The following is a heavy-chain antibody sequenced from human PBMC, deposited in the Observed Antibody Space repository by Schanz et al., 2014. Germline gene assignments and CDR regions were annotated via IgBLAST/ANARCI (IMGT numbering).Heavy chain of an antibody. CDR1: GFSFSSYT. J-gene: IGHJ4*02. CDR2: LSGDGGTT. Sequence: EVQLLESGGGLVQPGESLRLSCAASGFSFSSYTMSWVRQAPGKGLQWVSSLSGDGGTTHYADSVKGRFTISRDSSKNTLYLQMNSLRAEDTAVYYCARGVRIDYWGQGTLVTVSS. D-gene: IGHD3-3*01. CDR3: ARGVRIDY. V-gene: IGHV3-23*01.